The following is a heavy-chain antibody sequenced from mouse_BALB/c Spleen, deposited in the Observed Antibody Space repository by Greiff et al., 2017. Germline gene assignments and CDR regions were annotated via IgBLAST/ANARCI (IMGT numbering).Heavy chain of an antibody. CDR3: ARQYYYGNYEGYFDY. CDR1: GFTFSSYG. V-gene: IGHV5-6*01. CDR2: ISSGGSYT. J-gene: IGHJ2*01. D-gene: IGHD2-1*01. Sequence: EVKLQESGGDLVKPGGSLKLSCAASGFTFSSYGMSWVRQTPDKRLEWVATISSGGSYTYYPDSVKGRFTISRDNAKNTLYLQVSSLKSEDTAMYYCARQYYYGNYEGYFDYWGQGTTLTVSS.